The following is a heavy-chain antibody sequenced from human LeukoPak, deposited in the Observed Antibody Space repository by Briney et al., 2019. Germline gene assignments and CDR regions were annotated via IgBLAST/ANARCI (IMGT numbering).Heavy chain of an antibody. CDR2: ISYDGSNK. D-gene: IGHD2-8*01. V-gene: IGHV3-30*18. CDR1: GFTFSSYG. CDR3: AKGPLSDPVSYFDY. J-gene: IGHJ4*02. Sequence: GGSLRLSCAASGFTFSSYGMHWVRQAPGKGLEWVAVISYDGSNKYYADFVKGRFTISRDNSKNTLYLQMNSLRAEDTAVYYCAKGPLSDPVSYFDYWGQGTLVTVSS.